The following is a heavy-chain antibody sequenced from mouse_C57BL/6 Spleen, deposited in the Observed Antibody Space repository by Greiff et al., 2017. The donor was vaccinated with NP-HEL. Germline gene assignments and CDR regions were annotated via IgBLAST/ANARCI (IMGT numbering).Heavy chain of an antibody. D-gene: IGHD1-1*01. V-gene: IGHV1-26*01. Sequence: VQLQQSGPELVKPGASVKISCKASGYTFTDYYMNWVKQSHGKSLEWIGDINPNNGGTSYNQKFKGKATLTVDKSSSTAYMELRSLTSEDSAVYYCARESITTVVATGGYWGQGTTLTVSS. CDR2: INPNNGGT. J-gene: IGHJ2*01. CDR1: GYTFTDYY. CDR3: ARESITTVVATGGY.